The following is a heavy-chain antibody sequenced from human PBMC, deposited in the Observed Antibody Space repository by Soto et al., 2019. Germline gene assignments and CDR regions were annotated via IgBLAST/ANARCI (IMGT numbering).Heavy chain of an antibody. CDR1: GDSVSSNSAA. Sequence: SQTLSLTCAISGDSVSSNSAAWNWIRQSPSRGLEWLGRTYYRSKWYNDYAVSVKSRITINPDTSKNQFSLQLNSVTPEDTAVYYCARADLGYCTNGVCWYYFDYWGQGTLVTVSS. CDR3: ARADLGYCTNGVCWYYFDY. V-gene: IGHV6-1*01. D-gene: IGHD2-8*01. J-gene: IGHJ4*02. CDR2: TYYRSKWYN.